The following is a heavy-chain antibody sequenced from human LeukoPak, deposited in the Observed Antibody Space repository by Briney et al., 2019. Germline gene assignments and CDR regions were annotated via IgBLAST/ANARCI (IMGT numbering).Heavy chain of an antibody. Sequence: GGSLRLSCAASGFTFSSYSMNWVRQAPGKGLEWVSSISSSSSYIYYADSVKGRFTISRHNSKNTLYLQMNGLRAEDTAVYYCARDPWGALGYWGLGTLVTVSS. J-gene: IGHJ4*02. CDR3: ARDPWGALGY. V-gene: IGHV3-21*04. CDR1: GFTFSSYS. CDR2: ISSSSSYI. D-gene: IGHD1-26*01.